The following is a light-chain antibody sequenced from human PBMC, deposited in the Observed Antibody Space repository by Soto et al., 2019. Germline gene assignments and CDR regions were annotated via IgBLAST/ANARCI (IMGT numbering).Light chain of an antibody. J-gene: IGKJ1*01. CDR2: DAS. V-gene: IGKV1-5*01. CDR1: QSISSW. Sequence: DIQMTQSPSTLSASVGDRVTITCRAAQSISSWLAWYQQKPGKPPKLLIYDASSLESGVPSRFSGSGSGTEFTLTISSLQPDDFATYYCQEYNSYSTWTFGQGTKVEIK. CDR3: QEYNSYSTWT.